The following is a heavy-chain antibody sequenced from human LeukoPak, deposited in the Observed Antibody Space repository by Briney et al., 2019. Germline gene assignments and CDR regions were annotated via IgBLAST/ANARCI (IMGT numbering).Heavy chain of an antibody. Sequence: GGSLRLSCAASGFTFSSYSMNWVRQAPGKGLEWVSSISSSSSYIYYADSVKGRFTISRDNAKNSLYLQMNSLRAEDTAVYYCATPPPVAGRVDYWGQGTLVTVSS. CDR1: GFTFSSYS. D-gene: IGHD6-19*01. V-gene: IGHV3-21*01. J-gene: IGHJ4*02. CDR2: ISSSSSYI. CDR3: ATPPPVAGRVDY.